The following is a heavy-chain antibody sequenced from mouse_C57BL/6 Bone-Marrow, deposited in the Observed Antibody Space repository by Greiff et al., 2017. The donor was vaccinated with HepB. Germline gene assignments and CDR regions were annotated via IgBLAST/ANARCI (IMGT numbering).Heavy chain of an antibody. J-gene: IGHJ1*03. CDR1: GYTFTSYG. D-gene: IGHD1-1*01. V-gene: IGHV1-81*01. CDR3: ARGYYGSNWYFDV. CDR2: IYPRSGNT. Sequence: VQLQQSGAELARPGASVKLSCKASGYTFTSYGISWVKQRTGQGLEWIGEIYPRSGNTYYNEKFKGKATLTADKSSSTAYMELRSLTSEDSAVYFCARGYYGSNWYFDVWGTGTTVTVSS.